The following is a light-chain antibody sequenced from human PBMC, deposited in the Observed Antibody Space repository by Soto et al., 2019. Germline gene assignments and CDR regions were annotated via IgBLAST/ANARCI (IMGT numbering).Light chain of an antibody. CDR3: SSFTTSYFYV. V-gene: IGLV2-14*01. CDR2: GVT. CDR1: GSGIGAYNY. Sequence: QSVLTQPASVSGSPGQSMTISCTGSGSGIGAYNYVSWYQQHPGRAPKLLIHGVTRRPSGVSSRFSASKSAYTASLTISGLQAEDEANYFCSSFTTSYFYVFGPGTKVTVL. J-gene: IGLJ1*01.